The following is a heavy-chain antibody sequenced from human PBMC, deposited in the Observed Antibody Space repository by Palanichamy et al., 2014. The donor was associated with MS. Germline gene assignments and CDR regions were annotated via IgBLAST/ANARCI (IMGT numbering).Heavy chain of an antibody. CDR3: ARLERGTATAFDY. V-gene: IGHV3-53*01. CDR2: IYSGGST. D-gene: IGHD3-16*01. CDR1: GFTVSNNY. Sequence: EVQLVESGGGLIQPGESLRLSCAASGFTVSNNYMSWVRQAPGKGLEWVSIIYSGGSTYYADSVKGRFTISRDSSKNTLYLQVNSLRAEDTAVYYCARLERGTATAFDYWGQGTLVTVSS. J-gene: IGHJ4*02.